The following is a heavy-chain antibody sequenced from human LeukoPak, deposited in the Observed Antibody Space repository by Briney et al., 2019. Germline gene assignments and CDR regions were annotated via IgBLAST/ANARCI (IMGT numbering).Heavy chain of an antibody. CDR3: ARDVGGWYDY. J-gene: IGHJ4*02. CDR1: GGSLSSHY. D-gene: IGHD6-19*01. Sequence: SETLSLTCTVSGGSLSSHYWSWIRQPPGEGLEWIGYMYYSGSTNYNPSLKSRVTISVDTSKNQFSLKLSSVTAADTAVYYCARDVGGWYDYWGQGTLVTVSS. CDR2: MYYSGST. V-gene: IGHV4-59*11.